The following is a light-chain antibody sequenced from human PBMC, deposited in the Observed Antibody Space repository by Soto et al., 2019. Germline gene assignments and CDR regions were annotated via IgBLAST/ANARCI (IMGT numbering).Light chain of an antibody. CDR2: DVT. Sequence: VLTQPASVSGSPGQSITISCTGTSSDVGGYNYVSWYQQHPGKAPKLMIYDVTYRPSGVSNRFSGSKSGTTASLTLSGLQAEDEADYYCSSYTSTSTYVFGTGTKVTVL. J-gene: IGLJ1*01. CDR1: SSDVGGYNY. CDR3: SSYTSTSTYV. V-gene: IGLV2-14*01.